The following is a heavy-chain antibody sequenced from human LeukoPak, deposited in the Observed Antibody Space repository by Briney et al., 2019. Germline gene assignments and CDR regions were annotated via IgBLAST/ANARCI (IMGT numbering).Heavy chain of an antibody. CDR1: GFTFSSYE. CDR2: ISSSGCTI. CDR3: ARGIEGYGDLPIDY. J-gene: IGHJ4*02. Sequence: GGSLRLSCAASGFTFSSYEMNWVRQAPGKGLEWVSYISSSGCTIYYADSVKGRFTISRDNAKNSLYLQMNSLRAEDTAVYYCARGIEGYGDLPIDYWGQGTLVTVSS. V-gene: IGHV3-48*03. D-gene: IGHD4-17*01.